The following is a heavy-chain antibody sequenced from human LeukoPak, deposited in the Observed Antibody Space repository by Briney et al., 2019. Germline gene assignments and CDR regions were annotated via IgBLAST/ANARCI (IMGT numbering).Heavy chain of an antibody. V-gene: IGHV6-1*01. J-gene: IGHJ4*02. CDR3: ARDRYCSTVSCSFDY. CDR2: XXYRSRWYN. Sequence: SQTLSLTCANSGDSVSSXSVAWNWIRQSPSRGLEXXXXXXYRSRWYNEYAESVKSRITINPDTSKNQFSLHLNSVTPDDTAVYYCARDRYCSTVSCSFDYWGQGTLVTVSS. CDR1: GDSVSSXSVA. D-gene: IGHD2-2*01.